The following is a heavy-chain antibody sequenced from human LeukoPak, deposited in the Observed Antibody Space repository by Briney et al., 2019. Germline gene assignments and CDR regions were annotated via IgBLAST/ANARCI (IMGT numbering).Heavy chain of an antibody. D-gene: IGHD4-17*01. CDR1: GNYW. J-gene: IGHJ4*02. Sequence: GGSLRLSCAASGNYWMHWVRQAPGEGLVWVSHINSDGSWTSYADSVKGRFTISRDNAKNSLYLQMNSLRAEDTAVYYCARAGEYYGDSTPYYFDYWGQGTLVTVSS. CDR3: ARAGEYYGDSTPYYFDY. CDR2: INSDGSWT. V-gene: IGHV3-74*01.